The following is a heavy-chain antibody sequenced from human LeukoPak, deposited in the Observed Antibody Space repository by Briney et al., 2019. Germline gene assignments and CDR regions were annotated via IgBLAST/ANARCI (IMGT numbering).Heavy chain of an antibody. V-gene: IGHV3-30*01. CDR3: ARDQKYQLLLGDSYYFDY. Sequence: GGSLRLSCAASGFTFSSYAMHWVRQAPGKGLEWVAVISYDGSNKYYADSVKGRFTISRDNSKNTPYLQMNSLRAEDTAVYYCARDQKYQLLLGDSYYFDYWGQGTLVTVSS. J-gene: IGHJ4*02. D-gene: IGHD2-2*01. CDR2: ISYDGSNK. CDR1: GFTFSSYA.